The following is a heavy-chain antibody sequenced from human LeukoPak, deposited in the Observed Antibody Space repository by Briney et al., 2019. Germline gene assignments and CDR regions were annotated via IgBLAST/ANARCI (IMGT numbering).Heavy chain of an antibody. CDR3: AKVFFIDY. CDR1: GFTFSSYG. J-gene: IGHJ4*02. V-gene: IGHV3-23*01. Sequence: GGSLRLSCAASGFTFSSYGTSWVRQAPGKGLEWVAAISVSGGSTNHADSVKGRFTISRDNSKNTLYLQMNSLRAEDTAVYYCAKVFFIDYWGQGTLVTVSP. CDR2: ISVSGGST. D-gene: IGHD2-8*01.